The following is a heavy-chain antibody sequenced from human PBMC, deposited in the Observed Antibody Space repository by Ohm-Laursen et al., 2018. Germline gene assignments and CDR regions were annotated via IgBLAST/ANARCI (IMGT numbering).Heavy chain of an antibody. CDR3: ARHVLRYQKGWFDS. V-gene: IGHV4-39*01. Sequence: SETLSLTWTVSGGSVNTSTYYWGWIRQPPGKGLEWIGSISGSTIYNPSLKSRVTISVDRSKNQFSLKMSSLTAADTAVYYCARHVLRYQKGWFDSWGQGTLVTVSS. D-gene: IGHD3-9*01. CDR1: GGSVNTSTYY. J-gene: IGHJ5*01. CDR2: ISGST.